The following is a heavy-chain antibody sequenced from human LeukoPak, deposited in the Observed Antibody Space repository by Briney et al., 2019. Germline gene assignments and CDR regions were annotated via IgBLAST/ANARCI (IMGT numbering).Heavy chain of an antibody. CDR2: IHYSGST. CDR3: ARPREMPTTTAAFDI. J-gene: IGHJ3*02. D-gene: IGHD5-24*01. Sequence: PSETLSLTCTVSGGSINSYYWSWIRQPPGKRLEWIGYIHYSGSTSYNPSLESRVSISMDTSKNQFSLKLNYVTTADTAVYYCARPREMPTTTAAFDIWGQGTMVTVSS. CDR1: GGSINSYY. V-gene: IGHV4-59*01.